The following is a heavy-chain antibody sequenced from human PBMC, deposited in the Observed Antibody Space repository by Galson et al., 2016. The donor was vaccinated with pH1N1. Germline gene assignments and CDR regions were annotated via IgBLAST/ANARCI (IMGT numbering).Heavy chain of an antibody. CDR3: AREDWSYGDTYYNGMDV. J-gene: IGHJ6*02. Sequence: CAASGFNFDSFAMHWVRRAPGKGLEWVAFISYNGHDESYADSLKGRFTVSRDNSKNRLYLHMNSLRPEDTGLYYCAREDWSYGDTYYNGMDVWGQGTTVTVSS. D-gene: IGHD1-26*01. CDR1: GFNFDSFA. CDR2: ISYNGHDE. V-gene: IGHV3-30*03.